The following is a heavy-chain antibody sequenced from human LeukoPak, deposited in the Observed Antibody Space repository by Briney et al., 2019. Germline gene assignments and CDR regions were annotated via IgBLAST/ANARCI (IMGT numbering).Heavy chain of an antibody. V-gene: IGHV1-18*01. CDR3: ARDYSSGWSEAFDI. D-gene: IGHD6-19*01. J-gene: IGHJ3*02. CDR1: GYTFTTYG. Sequence: WASVKVSCKASGYTFTTYGISWVRQAPGQGLEWMGWISAYNGNTNYAQKLQGRVTMTTDTSTSTAYMELRSLRSDDTAVYYCARDYSSGWSEAFDIWGQGTMVTVSS. CDR2: ISAYNGNT.